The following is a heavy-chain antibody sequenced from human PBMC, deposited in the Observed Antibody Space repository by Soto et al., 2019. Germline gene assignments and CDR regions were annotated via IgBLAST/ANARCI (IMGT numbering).Heavy chain of an antibody. V-gene: IGHV1-69*01. D-gene: IGHD6-13*01. CDR3: ARKYSSSWGTGNYYYYYGMDV. J-gene: IGHJ6*02. CDR1: GGTFSSYA. Sequence: QVQLVQSGAEVKKPGSSVKVSCKASGGTFSSYAISWVRQAPGQGLEWMGGIIPIFGTANYAQKFQGRVTITADESTSTDYMELSSLRSEDTAVYYCARKYSSSWGTGNYYYYYGMDVWGQGTTVTVSS. CDR2: IIPIFGTA.